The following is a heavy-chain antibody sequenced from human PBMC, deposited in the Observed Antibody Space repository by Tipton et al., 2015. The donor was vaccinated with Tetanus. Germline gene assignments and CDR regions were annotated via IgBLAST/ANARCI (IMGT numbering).Heavy chain of an antibody. J-gene: IGHJ4*02. D-gene: IGHD6-19*01. Sequence: SLRLSCAASGFIVTPKYMNWVRQAPGKGLEWVSGLYRDGRTYYAASVKGRFTISRDNSKKTLYLQMNSLRVEDTAVYYCVRDGGSSGWLAYWGQGTLVTVSS. V-gene: IGHV3-53*01. CDR3: VRDGGSSGWLAY. CDR1: GFIVTPKY. CDR2: LYRDGRT.